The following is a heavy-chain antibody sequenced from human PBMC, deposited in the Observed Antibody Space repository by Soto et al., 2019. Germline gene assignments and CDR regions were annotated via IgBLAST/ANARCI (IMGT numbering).Heavy chain of an antibody. CDR2: ISWDGGST. CDR3: ANGYYYDTGLFQH. D-gene: IGHD3-22*01. J-gene: IGHJ1*01. Sequence: GGSLRLSCAASGFTFDDYTMHWVRQAPGKGLEWVSLISWDGGSTYYADSVKGRFTISRDNSKNSLYLQMNSLRTEDTALYYCANGYYYDTGLFQHWGQGTLVTVSS. CDR1: GFTFDDYT. V-gene: IGHV3-43*01.